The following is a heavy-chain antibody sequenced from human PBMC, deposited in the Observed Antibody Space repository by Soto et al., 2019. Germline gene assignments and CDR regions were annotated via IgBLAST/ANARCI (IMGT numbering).Heavy chain of an antibody. CDR1: GGSGTNSSYY. CDR3: VSQRTTGITQAYFDY. V-gene: IGHV4-39*01. J-gene: IGHJ4*02. D-gene: IGHD1-20*01. CDR2: VYYRGRS. Sequence: PSETLSRTCTVSGGSGTNSSYYWGWIRQSPGKGLEWIGSVYYRGRSYSKSSVKSRVTISVDTSKNQFSLNLNSVTASDTAVYFCVSQRTTGITQAYFDYWGPGALVTVS.